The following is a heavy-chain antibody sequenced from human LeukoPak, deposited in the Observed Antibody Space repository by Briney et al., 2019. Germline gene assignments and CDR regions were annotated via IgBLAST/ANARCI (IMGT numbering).Heavy chain of an antibody. CDR1: GRSFSGYY. D-gene: IGHD1-1*01. V-gene: IGHV4-34*01. CDR3: ASVKLVTTNFES. J-gene: IGHJ4*02. CDR2: INHSGGT. Sequence: PSETLSLTCAVYGRSFSGYYWTWIRQPPGKGLEWIGEINHSGGTDHNPSLKSRVTISVDTSKNQFSLKLSSVTAADTAVYYCASVKLVTTNFESWGQGTLVTVSS.